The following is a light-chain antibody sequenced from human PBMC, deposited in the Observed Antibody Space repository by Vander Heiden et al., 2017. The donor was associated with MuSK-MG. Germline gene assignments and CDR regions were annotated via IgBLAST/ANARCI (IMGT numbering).Light chain of an antibody. CDR3: QQANALRIT. Sequence: DIQMTQSPSSVSASVGDRVTITCRASQGISSWLAWYPQKPWIAPKLLIYAASSLQSRVPSRSTRTPSGTDFTLTMRSLLPEDFATYYCQQANALRITFGQWTRLEIK. CDR1: QGISSW. V-gene: IGKV1-12*01. J-gene: IGKJ5*01. CDR2: AAS.